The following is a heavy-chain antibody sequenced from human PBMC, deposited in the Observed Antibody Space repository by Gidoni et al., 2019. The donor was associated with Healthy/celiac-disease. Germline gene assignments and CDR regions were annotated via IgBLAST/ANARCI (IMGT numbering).Heavy chain of an antibody. V-gene: IGHV4-38-2*01. CDR1: GYSISSGYY. Sequence: QVQLQESGPGLVKPSETLSLPCAVSGYSISSGYYWGGTRQPPGKGLEWIGSISHRGSTYYNPSLKSRVTISVDTSKNQFSLKLSSVTAADTAVYYCARGADGYGDLLDFNWFDPWGQGTLVTVSS. D-gene: IGHD4-17*01. J-gene: IGHJ5*02. CDR3: ARGADGYGDLLDFNWFDP. CDR2: ISHRGST.